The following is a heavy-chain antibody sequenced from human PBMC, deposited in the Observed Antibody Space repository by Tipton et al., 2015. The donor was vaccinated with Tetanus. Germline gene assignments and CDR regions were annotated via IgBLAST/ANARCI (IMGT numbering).Heavy chain of an antibody. V-gene: IGHV4-59*01. Sequence: TLSLTCTVSGDSMNKYYWSWIRQPPGKGLEYIGCILYGKSTHYNPSLKSRLTMSGDPAKNQFSLRLSSVTAADTAVYYCAGVTAQRTELYFEHWGQGTLVTVSS. CDR2: ILYGKST. D-gene: IGHD2-8*02. CDR1: GDSMNKYY. CDR3: AGVTAQRTELYFEH. J-gene: IGHJ1*01.